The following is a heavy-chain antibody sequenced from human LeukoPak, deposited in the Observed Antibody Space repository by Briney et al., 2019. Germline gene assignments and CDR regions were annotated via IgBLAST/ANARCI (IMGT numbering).Heavy chain of an antibody. Sequence: ASVKVSCKASGYTFTSYGISWVRQAPGQGLEWMGWISAYNGNTNYAQKLQGRVTMTTDTSTSTAYMELRSLRSDDTAVYYCARGIDSGYDSSTSSEWGQGTLVTVSS. J-gene: IGHJ4*02. CDR2: ISAYNGNT. CDR3: ARGIDSGYDSSTSSE. D-gene: IGHD5-12*01. CDR1: GYTFTSYG. V-gene: IGHV1-18*01.